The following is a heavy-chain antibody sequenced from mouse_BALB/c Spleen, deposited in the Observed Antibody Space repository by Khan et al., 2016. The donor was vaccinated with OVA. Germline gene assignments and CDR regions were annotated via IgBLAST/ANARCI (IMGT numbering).Heavy chain of an antibody. CDR1: GYSITSDYA. J-gene: IGHJ3*01. D-gene: IGHD3-3*01. V-gene: IGHV3-2*02. CDR3: ARGRAY. Sequence: EVQLQESGPGLVKPSQSLSLTCTVTGYSITSDYAWNWIRQFPGNKLEWMGYISYSGSTSYTPSLKSRISITRDTSTNQFFLQLNSVPTEDTATYYCARGRAYWGQGTLVTVSA. CDR2: ISYSGST.